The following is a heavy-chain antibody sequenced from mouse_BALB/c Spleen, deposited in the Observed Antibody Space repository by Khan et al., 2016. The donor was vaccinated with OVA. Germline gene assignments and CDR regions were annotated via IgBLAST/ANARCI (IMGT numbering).Heavy chain of an antibody. D-gene: IGHD2-2*01. CDR2: INPSSGGT. V-gene: IGHV1S81*02. Sequence: QVQLKESGAELVKPGASVRLSCKASGYTFTSYYLYWVKQRPGQGLEWIGDINPSSGGTNFNEKFKSKATLTVDKSSSTAYIPLNSLTSEDSAVYYCTRSGYGSFAYWGQGTLVTVSA. J-gene: IGHJ3*01. CDR1: GYTFTSYY. CDR3: TRSGYGSFAY.